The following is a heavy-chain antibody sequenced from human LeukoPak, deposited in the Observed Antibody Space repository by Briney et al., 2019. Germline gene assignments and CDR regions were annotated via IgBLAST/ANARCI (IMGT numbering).Heavy chain of an antibody. CDR1: GYTFTSYD. D-gene: IGHD4-17*01. V-gene: IGHV1-8*01. J-gene: IGHJ5*02. CDR3: ARGFTVTDNWFDP. Sequence: GASVKVSCKASGYTFTSYDINWVRQATGRGLEWMGWMNPNSGNTGYAQKFQGRVTMTRNTSISTAYMELSSLRSEDTAVYYCARGFTVTDNWFDPWGQGTLVTVSS. CDR2: MNPNSGNT.